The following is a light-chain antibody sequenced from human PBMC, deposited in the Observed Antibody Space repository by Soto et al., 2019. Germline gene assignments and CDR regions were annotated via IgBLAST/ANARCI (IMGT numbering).Light chain of an antibody. CDR2: GAS. J-gene: IGKJ3*01. CDR3: QQSYSRPLT. Sequence: DLQMTQSPSSLSASVGDRVTITCRASQYISSYVNWYQKKPGKAPRFLIYGASDLQRGVPSRFSGSGSGTDVTLTINSLQPEDFATYYCQQSYSRPLTFGPGTKVEIK. CDR1: QYISSY. V-gene: IGKV1-39*01.